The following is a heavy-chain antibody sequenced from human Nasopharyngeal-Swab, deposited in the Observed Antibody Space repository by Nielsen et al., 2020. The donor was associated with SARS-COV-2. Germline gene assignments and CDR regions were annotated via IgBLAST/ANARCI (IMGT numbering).Heavy chain of an antibody. V-gene: IGHV3-21*01. CDR1: GSTFSSYS. CDR3: ARVEEYYYGSGSLSDN. CDR2: VSSGGSHK. D-gene: IGHD3-10*01. Sequence: GESLKISWAASGSTFSSYSMNWVRQDPGKGLEWVSFVSSGGSHKYYADSMKGRFTISRDNAKSSLYLQLSSLRAEDTAVYYCARVEEYYYGSGSLSDNWGQGTLVTVSS. J-gene: IGHJ4*02.